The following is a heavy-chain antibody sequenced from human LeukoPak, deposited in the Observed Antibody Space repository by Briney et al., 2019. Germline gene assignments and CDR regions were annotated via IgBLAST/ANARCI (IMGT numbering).Heavy chain of an antibody. CDR3: ARPRGYCNSTSCFHFDY. CDR2: IIPIFGTA. V-gene: IGHV1-69*13. J-gene: IGHJ4*02. D-gene: IGHD2-2*01. Sequence: GASVKVSCKASGGTFSSYAISWVRQAPGQGLEWMGGIIPIFGTANYAQKFQGRVTITADESTSTAYMVLSSLRAEDTAVYYCARPRGYCNSTSCFHFDYWGQGTLVTVSS. CDR1: GGTFSSYA.